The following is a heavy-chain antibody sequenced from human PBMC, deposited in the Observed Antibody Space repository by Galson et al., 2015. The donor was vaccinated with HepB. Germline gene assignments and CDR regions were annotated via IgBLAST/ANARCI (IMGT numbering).Heavy chain of an antibody. V-gene: IGHV1-69*13. CDR1: GGTFSSYA. D-gene: IGHD6-6*01. CDR2: IIPIFGTA. J-gene: IGHJ6*03. Sequence: SVKVSCKASGGTFSSYAISWVRQAPGQGLEWMGGIIPIFGTANYAQKFQGRVTITADESTSTAYMELSSLRSEDTAVYYCASRSSRTDSYYYYYMDVWGKGTTVTVSS. CDR3: ASRSSRTDSYYYYYMDV.